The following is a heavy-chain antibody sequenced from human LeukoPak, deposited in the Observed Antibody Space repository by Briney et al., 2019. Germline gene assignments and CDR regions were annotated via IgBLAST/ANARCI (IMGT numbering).Heavy chain of an antibody. CDR3: ARAYSAGLDY. V-gene: IGHV4-59*11. J-gene: IGHJ4*02. CDR2: IYYIGST. Sequence: SETLSLTCTVSGGSMRSHYWSWIRQPPGKGPEWIGYIYYIGSTHYNPSLKSRVTISVDTSKNQFSLKLSSVTAADTAVYYCARAYSAGLDYWGQGTLVTVSS. CDR1: GGSMRSHY. D-gene: IGHD2-15*01.